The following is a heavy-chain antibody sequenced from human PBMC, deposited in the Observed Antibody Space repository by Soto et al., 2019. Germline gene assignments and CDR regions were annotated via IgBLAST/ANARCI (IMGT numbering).Heavy chain of an antibody. Sequence: GSLRLSCAASVFTFSSYAMHWVRQAPGKGLEWVAVISYDGSNKYYADSVKGRFTISRDNSKNTLYLQMNSLRAEDTAVYYCARGRVVPAAMYVWGQGTTVTVSS. V-gene: IGHV3-30-3*01. D-gene: IGHD2-2*01. CDR2: ISYDGSNK. CDR3: ARGRVVPAAMYV. J-gene: IGHJ6*02. CDR1: VFTFSSYA.